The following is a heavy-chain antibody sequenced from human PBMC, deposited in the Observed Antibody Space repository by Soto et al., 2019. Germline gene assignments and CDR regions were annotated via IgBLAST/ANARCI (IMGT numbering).Heavy chain of an antibody. J-gene: IGHJ4*02. Sequence: AAVKVSCKASGYTFTSYGISWVRQAPGQGLEWMGWISAYNGNTNYAQKLQGRVTMTTDTSTSTAYMELRSLRSDDTAVYYCVVAAQPYYYDYWGQGTLVTVSS. CDR3: VVAAQPYYYDY. V-gene: IGHV1-18*01. CDR2: ISAYNGNT. D-gene: IGHD2-15*01. CDR1: GYTFTSYG.